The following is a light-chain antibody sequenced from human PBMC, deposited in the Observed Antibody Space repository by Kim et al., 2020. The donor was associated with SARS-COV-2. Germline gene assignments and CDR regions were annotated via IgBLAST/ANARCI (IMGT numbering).Light chain of an antibody. J-gene: IGLJ7*01. CDR2: EDK. Sequence: NFMLTQPHSVSESPGKTVTISCIRSSGSIASNYVQWYQQRPGSAPTPLIYEDKQRPSGVPDRFSGSIDSSSNSAYLSISGLRTEDEAAYYCQSYYTNNVVFGGGTQLTVL. CDR1: SGSIASNY. CDR3: QSYYTNNVV. V-gene: IGLV6-57*03.